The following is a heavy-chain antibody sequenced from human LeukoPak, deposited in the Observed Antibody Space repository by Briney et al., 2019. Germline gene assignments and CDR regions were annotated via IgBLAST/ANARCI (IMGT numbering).Heavy chain of an antibody. V-gene: IGHV1-18*01. J-gene: IGHJ4*02. D-gene: IGHD3-10*01. CDR3: ARAKRFGQLSFDN. CDR2: ISTHNGIT. CDR1: GYTFTNYG. Sequence: GASVKVSCNTSGYTFTNYGITWVRHAPAQGLGWVATISTHNGITKYSQKLQGRVTLTTDASTTTAYMNLRSLRSDDTAMYYCARAKRFGQLSFDNWGRGTLVTVSS.